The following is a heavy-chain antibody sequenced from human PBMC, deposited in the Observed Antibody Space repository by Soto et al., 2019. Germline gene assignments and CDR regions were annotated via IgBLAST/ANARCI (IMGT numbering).Heavy chain of an antibody. CDR2: ISGGGGST. CDR1: GFTFSNYG. V-gene: IGHV3-23*01. J-gene: IGHJ4*02. CDR3: ANDYYSDSSAYNSPRGSSDY. Sequence: VQLLESGGGLVQPGGSLRLSCAASGFTFSNYGMSWVRQAPGKGLEWVSEISGGGGSTYYADSVKGRFTISRDNSKNTLYLQMNSLRAEDTAIYYCANDYYSDSSAYNSPRGSSDYCGQGTLVTVSS. D-gene: IGHD3-22*01.